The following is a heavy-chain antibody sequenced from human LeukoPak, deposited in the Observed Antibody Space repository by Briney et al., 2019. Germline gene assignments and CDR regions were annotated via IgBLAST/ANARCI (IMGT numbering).Heavy chain of an antibody. CDR1: GYTFTSYG. CDR3: ARDRTTFGYCNWFDP. CDR2: VSAYNGNT. V-gene: IGHV1-18*01. Sequence: ASVKVSCKASGYTFTSYGISWVRQAPGQGLEWMGWVSAYNGNTNNAQKLQGRVTMTTDTSTSTAYMELRSLRSDDTAVYYCARDRTTFGYCNWFDPWGQGTLVTVSS. D-gene: IGHD1/OR15-1a*01. J-gene: IGHJ5*02.